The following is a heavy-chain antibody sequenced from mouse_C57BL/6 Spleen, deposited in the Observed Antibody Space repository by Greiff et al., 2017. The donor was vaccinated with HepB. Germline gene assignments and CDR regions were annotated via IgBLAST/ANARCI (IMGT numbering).Heavy chain of an antibody. V-gene: IGHV1-80*01. D-gene: IGHD1-1*01. J-gene: IGHJ3*01. CDR2: IYPGDGDT. CDR1: GFAFSSYW. CDR3: AREGTYYGSSYACFAY. Sequence: QVQLQQSGAELVKPGASVKISCKASGFAFSSYWINWVKQRPGKGLEWIGQIYPGDGDTNYNGKFKGKATLTADKSSSTAYMQLSSLTSEDSAVYFCAREGTYYGSSYACFAYWGQGTLVTVSA.